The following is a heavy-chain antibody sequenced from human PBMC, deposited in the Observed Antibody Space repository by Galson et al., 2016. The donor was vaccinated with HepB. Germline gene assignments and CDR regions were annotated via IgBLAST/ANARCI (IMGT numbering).Heavy chain of an antibody. J-gene: IGHJ3*02. CDR1: GGSISSNNW. CDR2: IFHTGTT. V-gene: IGHV4-4*02. Sequence: SETLSLTCSVSGGSISSNNWWNWVRQSPEKGLEWIGGIFHTGTTNDNPSFKSRVIMSVDKSKNDFSRKLTSVTAADTAVYYCARGGAFIGQTRTGFDIWGQGTMVTVSS. D-gene: IGHD1-26*01. CDR3: ARGGAFIGQTRTGFDI.